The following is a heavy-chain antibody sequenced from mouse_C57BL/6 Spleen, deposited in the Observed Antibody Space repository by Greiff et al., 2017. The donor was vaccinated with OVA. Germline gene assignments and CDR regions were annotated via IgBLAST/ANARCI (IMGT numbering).Heavy chain of an antibody. CDR2: IYPRSGNT. D-gene: IGHD4-1*01. Sequence: QVQLKESGAELARPGASVKLSCKASGYTFTSYGISWVKQRTGQGLEWIGEIYPRSGNTYYNEKFKGKATLTADKSSSTAYMELRSLTSEDSAVYFCAKSFLANWDGGFAYWGQGTLVTVSA. CDR3: AKSFLANWDGGFAY. J-gene: IGHJ3*01. CDR1: GYTFTSYG. V-gene: IGHV1-81*01.